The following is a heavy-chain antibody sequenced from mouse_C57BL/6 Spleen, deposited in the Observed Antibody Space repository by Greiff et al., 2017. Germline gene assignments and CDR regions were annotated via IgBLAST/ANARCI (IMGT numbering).Heavy chain of an antibody. Sequence: EVKLVESGGGLVKPGGSLKLSCAASGFTFSSYTMSWVRQTPEKRLEWVATISGGGGNTYYPDSVKGRFTISGDNAKNTLYLQMSSLRSEDTALYYCARHGWDGDAMDYWGQGTSVTVSS. CDR2: ISGGGGNT. J-gene: IGHJ4*01. CDR1: GFTFSSYT. D-gene: IGHD4-1*01. V-gene: IGHV5-9*01. CDR3: ARHGWDGDAMDY.